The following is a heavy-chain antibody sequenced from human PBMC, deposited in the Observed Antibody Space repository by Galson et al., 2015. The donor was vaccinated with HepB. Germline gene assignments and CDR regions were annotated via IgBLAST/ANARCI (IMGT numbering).Heavy chain of an antibody. CDR2: ISSSSSTI. CDR3: ARDGGGGSYWGGYYFDY. V-gene: IGHV3-48*02. D-gene: IGHD1-26*01. Sequence: SLRLSCAASGFTFSSYSMNWVRQAPGKGLEWVSYISSSSSTIYYADSVKGRFTISRDNAKNSLYLQMNSLRDEDTAVYYCARDGGGGSYWGGYYFDYWGQGTLVTVSS. J-gene: IGHJ4*02. CDR1: GFTFSSYS.